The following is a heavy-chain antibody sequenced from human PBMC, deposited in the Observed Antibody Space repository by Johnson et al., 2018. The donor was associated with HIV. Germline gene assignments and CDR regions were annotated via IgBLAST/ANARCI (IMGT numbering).Heavy chain of an antibody. CDR1: GFTFSSYD. CDR3: ARVGTTVDAFDI. CDR2: IGTAGDT. D-gene: IGHD4-17*01. Sequence: VQLVESGGGVVQPGRSLRLSCAASGFTFSSYDMHWVRQATGKGLEWVSAIGTAGDTYYPGSVKGRFTISRENAKNSLYLQMNSLRAGDTAVYYCARVGTTVDAFDIWGQGTMVTVSS. V-gene: IGHV3-13*01. J-gene: IGHJ3*02.